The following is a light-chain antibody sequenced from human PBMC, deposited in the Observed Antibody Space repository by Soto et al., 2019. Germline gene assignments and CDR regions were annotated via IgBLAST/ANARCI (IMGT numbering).Light chain of an antibody. CDR3: QQYGSSPRT. Sequence: IVMTQSPGTLSVSPGERATLSCRASQNIGNKVGWYQQKPGQAPRLLIYGASTRATGIPVRFSGSGSGTGFTLTITSLQSEDFAVYYCQQYGSSPRTFGQGTKVDIK. J-gene: IGKJ1*01. CDR2: GAS. CDR1: QNIGNK. V-gene: IGKV3-15*01.